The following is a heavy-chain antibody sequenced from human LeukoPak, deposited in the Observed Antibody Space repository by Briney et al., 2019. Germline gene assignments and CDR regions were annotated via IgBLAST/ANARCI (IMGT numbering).Heavy chain of an antibody. J-gene: IGHJ3*02. CDR3: ARDDYYDSSGYYSDAFDI. D-gene: IGHD3-22*01. Sequence: SETLSLTCTVSGGSISSYYWSWIRQPAGKGLEWIGRIYTSGSTNYNPSLKSRVTMSVDTSKNQFSLKLSSVTAADTAVYYCARDDYYDSSGYYSDAFDIWGQGTMVTVS. CDR1: GGSISSYY. CDR2: IYTSGST. V-gene: IGHV4-4*07.